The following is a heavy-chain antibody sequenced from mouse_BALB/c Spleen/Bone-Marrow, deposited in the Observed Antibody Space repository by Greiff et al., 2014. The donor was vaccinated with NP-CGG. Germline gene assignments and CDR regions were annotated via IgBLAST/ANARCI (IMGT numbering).Heavy chain of an antibody. V-gene: IGHV5-6*02. CDR2: ISSGGSNT. CDR1: GFTFSSYG. CDR3: ARHQRYYAMED. J-gene: IGHJ4*01. Sequence: DVMLVESGGDLVKPGGSLEHSCAASGFTFSSYGMSWGRQTPDKRLEWVATISSGGSNTYYPVSVKGQFTISRDNAKNTLYLQISSLKSEDTAMYYCARHQRYYAMEDWGQGTSVTVSS.